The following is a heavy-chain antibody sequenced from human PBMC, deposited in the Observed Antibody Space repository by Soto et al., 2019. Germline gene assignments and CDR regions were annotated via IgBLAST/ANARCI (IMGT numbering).Heavy chain of an antibody. CDR3: ARGGGVGVAGSAAFDM. CDR2: INPATGAA. V-gene: IGHV1-2*02. CDR1: GYPVTAYY. Sequence: QLHLVQSGAVVKKPGASVTVSCSASGYPVTAYYMHWVRQAPGRGLEWMGGINPATGAAKYTQTFQGRATMTRDPSTSTVFMELGGLTSEDTAVFYCARGGGVGVAGSAAFDMWGQGTLVTVSS. D-gene: IGHD3-3*01. J-gene: IGHJ3*02.